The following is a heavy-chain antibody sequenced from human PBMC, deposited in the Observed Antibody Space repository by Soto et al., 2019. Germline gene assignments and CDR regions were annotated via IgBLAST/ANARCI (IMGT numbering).Heavy chain of an antibody. CDR2: ISGSGGST. D-gene: IGHD3-10*01. V-gene: IGHV3-23*01. CDR1: GFTFSSYA. Sequence: GGSLRLSCAASGFTFSSYAMSWVRQAPGKGLEWVSAISGSGGSTYYADSVKGRFTISRDNSKNTLYLQMNSLRAEDTAVYYCAKVKKEGSGSYYDAFDIWGQGTMVTVSS. J-gene: IGHJ3*02. CDR3: AKVKKEGSGSYYDAFDI.